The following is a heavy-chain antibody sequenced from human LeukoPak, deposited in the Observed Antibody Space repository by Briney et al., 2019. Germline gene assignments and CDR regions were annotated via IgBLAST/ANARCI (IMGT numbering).Heavy chain of an antibody. Sequence: GGSLRLSCAASGFTFRDYWMHWVRQAPGKGLVWVSRVNRDGSSTSYADSVKGRFTISRDNAKNTLSLQMSSLRAEDTAVYYCARDRSISAAGDTYWGQGTLVTVSS. CDR3: ARDRSISAAGDTY. J-gene: IGHJ4*02. V-gene: IGHV3-74*01. CDR2: VNRDGSST. D-gene: IGHD6-13*01. CDR1: GFTFRDYW.